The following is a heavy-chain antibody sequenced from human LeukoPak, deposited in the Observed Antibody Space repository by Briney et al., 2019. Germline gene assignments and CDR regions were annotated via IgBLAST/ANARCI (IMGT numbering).Heavy chain of an antibody. J-gene: IGHJ4*02. V-gene: IGHV4-59*08. CDR3: GRHTRWLPFDY. D-gene: IGHD5-24*01. CDR1: GGSISSYY. Sequence: PSETLSLTCTVPGGSISSYYWSWIRQPPGKGLEWIGYIYYSGSTNYNPSLKSRVTISVDTSKNQFSLKLSSVTAADTVVYCCGRHTRWLPFDYWGQGTLVTVSS. CDR2: IYYSGST.